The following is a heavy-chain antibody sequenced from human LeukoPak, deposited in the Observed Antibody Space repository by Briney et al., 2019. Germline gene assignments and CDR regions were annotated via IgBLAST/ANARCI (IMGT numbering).Heavy chain of an antibody. CDR3: ARVPGSCSGGSCSHDAFDI. J-gene: IGHJ3*02. CDR1: GYTFTCYY. V-gene: IGHV1-2*02. Sequence: GASVKVSCKASGYTFTCYYMHWVRQAPGQGLEWMGLINPNSGGTNYAQKFQGRVTMTRDTSISTAYMELRRLRSDDTAVYYCARVPGSCSGGSCSHDAFDIWGQGTMVTVSS. CDR2: INPNSGGT. D-gene: IGHD2-15*01.